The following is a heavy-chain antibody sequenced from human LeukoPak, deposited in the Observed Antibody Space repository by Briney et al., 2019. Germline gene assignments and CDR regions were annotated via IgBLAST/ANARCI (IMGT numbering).Heavy chain of an antibody. Sequence: GGSLRLSCAATGFSFSDYAIYWVRQTPGKGLEWVAFIRYDGSNKIYADSVKGRFTISRDNSKNTLYLQMNSLRAEDTAVYYCAKAGSGWYRDTFDYWGQGTLVTVSS. V-gene: IGHV3-30*02. CDR2: IRYDGSNK. CDR3: AKAGSGWYRDTFDY. D-gene: IGHD6-19*01. CDR1: GFSFSDYA. J-gene: IGHJ4*02.